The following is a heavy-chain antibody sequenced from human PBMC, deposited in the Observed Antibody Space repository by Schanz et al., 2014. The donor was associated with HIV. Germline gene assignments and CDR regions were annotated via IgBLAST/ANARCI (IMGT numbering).Heavy chain of an antibody. Sequence: QVQLQQWGAGLLKPSETLSLTCAVYGGSFSGDYWTWLRQPPGKALEWIGEINDSGRASINPSLKSRVTMSVDPSKNQFSLKLSSVTAADTAVYYCARVTTKTFDPTYYFNSWGQGTLVTVSS. CDR1: GGSFSGDY. V-gene: IGHV4-34*01. CDR3: ARVTTKTFDPTYYFNS. D-gene: IGHD3-3*01. CDR2: INDSGRA. J-gene: IGHJ4*02.